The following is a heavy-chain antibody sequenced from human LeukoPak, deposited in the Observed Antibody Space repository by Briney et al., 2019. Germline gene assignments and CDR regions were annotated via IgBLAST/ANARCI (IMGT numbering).Heavy chain of an antibody. J-gene: IGHJ4*02. V-gene: IGHV3-23*01. CDR2: ISGSDGST. Sequence: GGSLRLSCAASGFTFGGYAMSWVRQAPGKGLEWVSAISGSDGSTYYADPVKGRFTISRDNSKNTLYLQMNSLRAEDTAVYYCARVGGDYGDFHFDYWGQGTLVTVSS. CDR1: GFTFGGYA. D-gene: IGHD4-17*01. CDR3: ARVGGDYGDFHFDY.